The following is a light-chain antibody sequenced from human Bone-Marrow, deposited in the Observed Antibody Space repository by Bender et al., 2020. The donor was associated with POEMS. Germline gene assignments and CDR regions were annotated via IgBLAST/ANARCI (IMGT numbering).Light chain of an antibody. Sequence: QSALTQPASVSGSPGQSITISCTGSSSDVGNYDLVSWYQQHPGRPPKLMIYEVTSRPSGVSNRFSGSKSGNTASLAISGLQSEDEAHYYCAAWDDGLNAVLFGGGTKLTVL. V-gene: IGLV2-14*02. CDR2: EVT. CDR1: SSDVGNYDL. CDR3: AAWDDGLNAVL. J-gene: IGLJ2*01.